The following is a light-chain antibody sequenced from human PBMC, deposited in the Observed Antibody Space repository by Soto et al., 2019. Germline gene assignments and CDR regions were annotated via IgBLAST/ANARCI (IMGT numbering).Light chain of an antibody. Sequence: QSVLTQPPSVSGAPGQRVTISCTGSSANIGAAYNEDWYKQLPGTAPKLLLYATNNRPSGVSARFSGSKSGTSASLAIAGLQAEDEGDYYCAARDDSLNGYVFGTGTKVTVL. V-gene: IGLV1-40*01. J-gene: IGLJ1*01. CDR1: SANIGAAYN. CDR3: AARDDSLNGYV. CDR2: ATN.